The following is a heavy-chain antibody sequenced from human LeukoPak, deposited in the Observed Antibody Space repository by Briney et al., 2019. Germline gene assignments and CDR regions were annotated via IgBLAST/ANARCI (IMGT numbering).Heavy chain of an antibody. V-gene: IGHV3-48*01. CDR2: ISSSSSTI. Sequence: PGGSLRLSCAASGFTFSSYSMNWVRQAPGKGLEWVSYISSSSSTIYYADSVKGRFTISRDNAKNSLYLQMNSLRAEDTAVYYCASLGYSYGYGLDAFDIWGQGTMVTASS. J-gene: IGHJ3*02. CDR3: ASLGYSYGYGLDAFDI. CDR1: GFTFSSYS. D-gene: IGHD5-18*01.